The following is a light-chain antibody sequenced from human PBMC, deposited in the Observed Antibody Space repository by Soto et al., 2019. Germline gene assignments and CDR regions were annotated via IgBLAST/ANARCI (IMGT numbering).Light chain of an antibody. CDR3: AAWDDSLSGHVV. CDR2: RNN. CDR1: SSNIGSNY. J-gene: IGLJ2*01. V-gene: IGLV1-47*01. Sequence: QTVVTQPPSASGTPGQRVTISCSGSSSNIGSNYVYWYQQLPGTATKLLIYRNNQRPSGVPDRFSGSKSGTSASLAISGLRSEDEADYYCAAWDDSLSGHVVFGGGTQLTVL.